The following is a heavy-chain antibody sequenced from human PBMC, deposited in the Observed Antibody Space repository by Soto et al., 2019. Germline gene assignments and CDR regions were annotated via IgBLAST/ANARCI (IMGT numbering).Heavy chain of an antibody. D-gene: IGHD6-13*01. CDR3: ARSPAAAGTDFDY. V-gene: IGHV1-3*01. CDR1: GYTFTSYA. Sequence: QVQLVQSGAEVKKPGASVKVSCKASGYTFTSYAMHWVRQAPGQRLEWMGWINAGNGNTKYSQKFQGRVTITRDTSASTAYMELSSLRSEDTAVYYCARSPAAAGTDFDYWGQGTLVTVSS. J-gene: IGHJ4*02. CDR2: INAGNGNT.